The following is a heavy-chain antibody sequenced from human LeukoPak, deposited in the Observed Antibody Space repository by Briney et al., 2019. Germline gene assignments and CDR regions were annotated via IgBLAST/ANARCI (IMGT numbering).Heavy chain of an antibody. J-gene: IGHJ4*02. CDR3: VGRGYSSSSVRY. CDR2: IRSSGDST. D-gene: IGHD6-6*01. CDR1: GFTFSNYG. Sequence: GGSLRLSCAASGFTFSNYGMSWVRQAPGKGLEWVSSIRSSGDSTYYADSVKGRFTISRDNSKNTLYLQMNSLRAEDTAVYFCVGRGYSSSSVRYWGQGTLVTVSS. V-gene: IGHV3-23*01.